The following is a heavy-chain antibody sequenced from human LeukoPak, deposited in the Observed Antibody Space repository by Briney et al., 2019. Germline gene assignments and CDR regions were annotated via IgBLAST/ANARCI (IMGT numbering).Heavy chain of an antibody. CDR3: TRGSGRFEF. V-gene: IGHV3-49*04. CDR1: GFSFGDFP. J-gene: IGHJ4*02. CDR2: IRAKAYGGTT. D-gene: IGHD2-15*01. Sequence: PGGSLRLSCAGSGFSFGDFPMTWVRQAPGKGLEWVGYIRAKAYGGTTEYAASVKGRLTISSDDSKRIACLQMNSLQTEDTGIYYCTRGSGRFEFWGQGALVSVSS.